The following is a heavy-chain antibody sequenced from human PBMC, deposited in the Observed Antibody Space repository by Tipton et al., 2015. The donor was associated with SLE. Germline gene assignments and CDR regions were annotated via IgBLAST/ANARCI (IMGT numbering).Heavy chain of an antibody. V-gene: IGHV4-61*09. CDR2: IYASGST. Sequence: TLSLTCTVSGGSISSGSYYWSWIRQPAGKGLEWIGQIYASGSTSYSPSLKSRVTITVDTSKNQVSLKLNSVTAADTAVYYCARDRWGPAYFDNWGQGTLVTVSS. CDR3: ARDRWGPAYFDN. D-gene: IGHD7-27*01. CDR1: GGSISSGSYY. J-gene: IGHJ4*02.